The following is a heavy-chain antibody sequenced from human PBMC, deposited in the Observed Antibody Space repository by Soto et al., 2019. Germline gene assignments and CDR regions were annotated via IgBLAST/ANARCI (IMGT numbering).Heavy chain of an antibody. CDR1: VDAINRYA. D-gene: IGHD3-10*01. CDR3: ATKYGSGSAPFDY. J-gene: IGHJ4*02. V-gene: IGHV1-69*02. CDR2: IIPMIRVA. Sequence: QVQRVQSGAELKKPRASVKVSCTASVDAINRYAMNWVRQAPGQGAEWMGRIIPMIRVANYALKFQGRVTIIADKSTSTSYMVPSSLRSEDTSVYYSATKYGSGSAPFDYWGQGTLVTVSS.